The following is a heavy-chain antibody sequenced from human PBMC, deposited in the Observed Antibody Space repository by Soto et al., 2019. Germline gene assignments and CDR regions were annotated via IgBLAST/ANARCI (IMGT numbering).Heavy chain of an antibody. J-gene: IGHJ6*03. Sequence: GGSLRLSCAASGFTFSNAWMSWVRQAPGKGLEWVGRIKSKTDGGTTDYAAPVKGRFTISRDDSKNTLYLQMNSLKTEDTAVYYCTTGSETGRVAPGYYYYMDVWGKGTTVTVSS. D-gene: IGHD1-1*01. CDR1: GFTFSNAW. CDR2: IKSKTDGGTT. CDR3: TTGSETGRVAPGYYYYMDV. V-gene: IGHV3-15*01.